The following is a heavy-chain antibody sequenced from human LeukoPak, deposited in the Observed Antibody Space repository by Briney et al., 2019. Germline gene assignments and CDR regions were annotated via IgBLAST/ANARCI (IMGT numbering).Heavy chain of an antibody. Sequence: ASVKVSCKASGYTFTGYNMHWVRQAPGQGLEWMGWINPNSGGTNYAQKLQGRVTMTRDTSISTAYMELSRLRSDDTAVYYCARVEGSSWYLDYWGQGTLVTVSS. V-gene: IGHV1-2*02. J-gene: IGHJ4*02. D-gene: IGHD6-13*01. CDR1: GYTFTGYN. CDR3: ARVEGSSWYLDY. CDR2: INPNSGGT.